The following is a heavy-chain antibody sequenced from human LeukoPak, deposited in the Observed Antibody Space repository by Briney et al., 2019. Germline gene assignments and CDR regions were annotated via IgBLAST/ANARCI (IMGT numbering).Heavy chain of an antibody. CDR1: GFTVRDYY. D-gene: IGHD6-13*01. CDR3: ARPPYSSSWDPGWFDP. J-gene: IGHJ5*02. V-gene: IGHV3-11*06. Sequence: PGGSLRLSCVASGFTVRDYYMSWIRQAPGKGLGWVSYINSSSDYTNYADSVRGRFTISRDNAKNSLYLQMNSLRAEDTAVYYCARPPYSSSWDPGWFDPWGQGTLITVSS. CDR2: INSSSDYT.